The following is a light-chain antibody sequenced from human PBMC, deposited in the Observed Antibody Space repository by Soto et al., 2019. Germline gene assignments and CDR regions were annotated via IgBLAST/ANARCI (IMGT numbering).Light chain of an antibody. Sequence: QLVLTQPPSASGTPGQRVTISCSGSSSNIVSNTVNWYQQPPGTAPKLLIYSNNQRPSGVPDRFSGSKSGTSASLAISGLQSEDEADYYCAAWDDSLNGLYVFGTGTKLTVL. CDR2: SNN. CDR3: AAWDDSLNGLYV. J-gene: IGLJ1*01. CDR1: SSNIVSNT. V-gene: IGLV1-44*01.